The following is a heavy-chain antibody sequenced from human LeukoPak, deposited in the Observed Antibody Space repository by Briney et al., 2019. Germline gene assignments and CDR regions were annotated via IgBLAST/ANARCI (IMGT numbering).Heavy chain of an antibody. V-gene: IGHV4-59*01. CDR3: ARAGVWSDAFDI. CDR1: GVSISSYY. Sequence: SETLSLTCTVSGVSISSYYWNWIRQPPGKGLEWIGYIYYSGSTNYNPSLKSRVTISVDTSKNQFSLKLSSMTAADTAVYHCARAGVWSDAFDIWGQGTMVTVSS. J-gene: IGHJ3*02. D-gene: IGHD7-27*01. CDR2: IYYSGST.